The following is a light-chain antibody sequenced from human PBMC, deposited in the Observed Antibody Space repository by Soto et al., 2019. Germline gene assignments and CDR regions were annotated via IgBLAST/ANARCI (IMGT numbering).Light chain of an antibody. CDR3: QQYHRYPLT. Sequence: DIQMTQFPSTLSASVGDRVTITCRATQVIDNWLVWYQQKPGKAPKVVIYKASRLESGVPSRFSGSGSGTEFTLTISSLEPDDFGTYYCQQYHRYPLTFGGGTKVEIK. V-gene: IGKV1-5*03. CDR1: QVIDNW. CDR2: KAS. J-gene: IGKJ4*01.